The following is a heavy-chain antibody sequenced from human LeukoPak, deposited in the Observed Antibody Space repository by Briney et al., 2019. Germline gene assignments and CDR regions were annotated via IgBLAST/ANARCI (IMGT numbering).Heavy chain of an antibody. D-gene: IGHD2-15*01. CDR2: ISAYNGNT. V-gene: IGHV1-18*04. CDR3: ARETPSGRRYNWFDP. Sequence: ASVKVSCKASGYSFTSHYMHWVRQAPGQGLEWMGWISAYNGNTNYAQKLQGRVTMTTDTSTSTAYMELRSLRSDDTAVYYCARETPSGRRYNWFDPWGQGTLVTVSS. CDR1: GYSFTSHY. J-gene: IGHJ5*02.